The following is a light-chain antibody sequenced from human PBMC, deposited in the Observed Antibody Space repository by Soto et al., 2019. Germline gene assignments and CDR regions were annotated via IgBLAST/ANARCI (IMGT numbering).Light chain of an antibody. J-gene: IGLJ2*01. CDR1: SSDVGGYNY. Sequence: QSVLTQPASVSGSPGQSITISCTGTSSDVGGYNYVSWYQHHPGKVPKLIIYEVSDRPSGVSNRFSGSKSGNTASLTISGLQAEDEADYYCSSYTSTSAVVFGGGTKVTVL. CDR2: EVS. CDR3: SSYTSTSAVV. V-gene: IGLV2-14*01.